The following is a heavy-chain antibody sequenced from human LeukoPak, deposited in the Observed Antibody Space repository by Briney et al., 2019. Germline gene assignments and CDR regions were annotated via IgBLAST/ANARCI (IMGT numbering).Heavy chain of an antibody. V-gene: IGHV1-2*02. CDR2: INPNSGGT. Sequence: ASVKVSCKAFGYTFTSNYMHWVRQAPGQGLEWMGWINPNSGGTNYAQKFQGRVTMTRDTSISTAYMELSRLRSDDTAVYYCASWSGGWFDPWGQGTLVTVSS. CDR1: GYTFTSNY. D-gene: IGHD3-10*01. J-gene: IGHJ5*02. CDR3: ASWSGGWFDP.